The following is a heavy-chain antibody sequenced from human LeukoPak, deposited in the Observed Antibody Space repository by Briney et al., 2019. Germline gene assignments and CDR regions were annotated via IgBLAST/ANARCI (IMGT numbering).Heavy chain of an antibody. CDR2: IYPGDSDT. D-gene: IGHD5-18*01. CDR1: GYRFTNYW. CDR3: ARLERYSYGLWDAFDI. V-gene: IGHV5-51*01. Sequence: LGESLQISCKGSGYRFTNYWIGWVRQMPGKGLESMGIIYPGDSDTRYSPSFQGQVTISADKSISTAYLQWSSLKASDTAMYYCARLERYSYGLWDAFDIWGQGTMVTVSS. J-gene: IGHJ3*02.